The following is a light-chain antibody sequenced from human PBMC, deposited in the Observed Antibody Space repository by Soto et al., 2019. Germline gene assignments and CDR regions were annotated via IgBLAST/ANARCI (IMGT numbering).Light chain of an antibody. CDR1: QSVSSSY. CDR2: GAS. J-gene: IGKJ3*01. CDR3: QQYGSSLIFT. Sequence: EIVLTQSPGTLSWSPGERGTLSCRASQSVSSSYLAWYQQKPGQAPRLLIYGASSRATGIPDRFSGSGSGTDFTLTISRLEPEDFAVYYCQQYGSSLIFTFGPGTKVDIK. V-gene: IGKV3-20*01.